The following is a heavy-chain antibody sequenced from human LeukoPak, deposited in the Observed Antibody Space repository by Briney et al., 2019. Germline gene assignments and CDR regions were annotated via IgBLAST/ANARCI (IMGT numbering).Heavy chain of an antibody. V-gene: IGHV3-7*01. CDR3: TRDSGTIPQGDY. D-gene: IGHD2-21*01. Sequence: GGSLRLSCATSGFTFSNYWMIWVRQAPGKGLEWVANIKQDGSEKYYVDSVRGRFTISRDNAKNSLYLQMNSLRAEDTAMYYCTRDSGTIPQGDYWGQGTLVTVSS. CDR2: IKQDGSEK. CDR1: GFTFSNYW. J-gene: IGHJ4*02.